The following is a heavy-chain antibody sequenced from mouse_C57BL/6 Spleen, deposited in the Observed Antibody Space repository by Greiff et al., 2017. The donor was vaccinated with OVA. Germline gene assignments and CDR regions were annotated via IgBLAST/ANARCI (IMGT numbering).Heavy chain of an antibody. CDR3: AGTFSFDY. V-gene: IGHV1-53*01. J-gene: IGHJ2*01. D-gene: IGHD4-1*01. CDR1: GYTFTSYW. Sequence: QVQLQQSGTELVKPGASVKLSCKASGYTFTSYWMHWVKQRPGQGLEWIGNINPRNGGTNYNEKFKSKATLTVDKSSSTAYMHLSSLSSAAAAVYYCAGTFSFDYWGQGTTLTVSS. CDR2: INPRNGGT.